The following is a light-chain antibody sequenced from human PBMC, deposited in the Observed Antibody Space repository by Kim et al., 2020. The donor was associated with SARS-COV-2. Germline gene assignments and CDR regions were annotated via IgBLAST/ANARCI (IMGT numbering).Light chain of an antibody. Sequence: SPGGSATPSGRGRRGVGRYLAWYQQKRGQAPRLVIYGASTRATGVPARFSGSGYGTEFTLTISSLQSEDFAVYYCQQYNNWPPLTFGPGTEVDIK. CDR3: QQYNNWPPLT. V-gene: IGKV3-15*01. CDR1: RGVGRY. CDR2: GAS. J-gene: IGKJ3*01.